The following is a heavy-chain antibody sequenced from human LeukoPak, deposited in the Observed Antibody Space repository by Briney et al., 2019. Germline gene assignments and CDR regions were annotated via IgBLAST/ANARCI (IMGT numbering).Heavy chain of an antibody. D-gene: IGHD3-10*01. CDR2: MCHSGST. V-gene: IGHV4-38-2*02. CDR1: GYSISSGHY. Sequence: TSETLSLTCTVSGYSISSGHYWGWIRQPPGKGLEWIGSMCHSGSTYYNPPLKSRVTISEDTSKNQFSLKLRSVTAADTAVYYCARGPRFGELLWHWFDPWGQGTLVTVSS. J-gene: IGHJ5*02. CDR3: ARGPRFGELLWHWFDP.